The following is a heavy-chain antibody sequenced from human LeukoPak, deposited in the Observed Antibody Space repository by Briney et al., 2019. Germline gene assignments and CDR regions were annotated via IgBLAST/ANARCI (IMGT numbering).Heavy chain of an antibody. CDR2: ISSSSSYI. V-gene: IGHV3-21*01. CDR3: ARDQRAVRGVIIVPQEIDY. J-gene: IGHJ4*02. D-gene: IGHD3-10*01. Sequence: GGSLRLSCAASGFTFSSYSMNWVRQAPGKGLEWVSSISSSSSYIYYADSVKGRFTISRDNAKNSLYLQVNRLRAEDTAVYYCARDQRAVRGVIIVPQEIDYWGQGILVTVSS. CDR1: GFTFSSYS.